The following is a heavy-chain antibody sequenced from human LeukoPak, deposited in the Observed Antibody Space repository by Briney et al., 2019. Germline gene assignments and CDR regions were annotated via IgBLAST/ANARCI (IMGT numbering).Heavy chain of an antibody. D-gene: IGHD3-9*01. Sequence: SETLSRTCTGAGGCSSSYYWSWIRQPAGKGLEWIGRIYTSGSTNYNPSLKSRVTMSVDTSKNQFSLKLSSVTAADTAAYYCARDGPYGGYFDWLLYFDYWGQGTLVTVSS. CDR1: GGCSSSYY. CDR3: ARDGPYGGYFDWLLYFDY. V-gene: IGHV4-4*07. J-gene: IGHJ4*02. CDR2: IYTSGST.